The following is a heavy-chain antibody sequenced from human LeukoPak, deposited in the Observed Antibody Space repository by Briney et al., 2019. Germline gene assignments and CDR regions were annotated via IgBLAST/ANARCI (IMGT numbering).Heavy chain of an antibody. CDR2: IYTSGST. V-gene: IGHV4-4*07. Sequence: SETLSLTCTVSGGSISSYYWSWIRQPAGKGLEWIGRIYTSGSTNYNPSLKSRVTMSVDTSKNQFSLKLSSVTAADTAVYYCARLVAAAGSYDAFDIWGQGTMVTVSS. CDR1: GGSISSYY. J-gene: IGHJ3*02. CDR3: ARLVAAAGSYDAFDI. D-gene: IGHD6-13*01.